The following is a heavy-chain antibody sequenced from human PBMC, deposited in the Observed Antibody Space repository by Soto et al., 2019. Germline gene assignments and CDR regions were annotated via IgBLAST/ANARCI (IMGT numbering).Heavy chain of an antibody. CDR3: ARDRHNNFFDP. D-gene: IGHD6-6*01. V-gene: IGHV4-31*03. CDR2: IYYSGST. CDR1: GASMSSGGYY. Sequence: SETLSLTCTVSGASMSSGGYYWTWIRQSPGKGLEWIGYIYYSGSTYYNPSLESRVAISLDTSRSQFSLTLHSVTAADTAIYYCARDRHNNFFDPWGQGTLVTLSS. J-gene: IGHJ5*02.